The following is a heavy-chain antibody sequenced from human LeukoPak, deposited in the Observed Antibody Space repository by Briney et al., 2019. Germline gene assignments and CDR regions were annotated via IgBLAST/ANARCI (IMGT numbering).Heavy chain of an antibody. D-gene: IGHD4-17*01. CDR3: ARDYGDYSRSFDY. J-gene: IGHJ4*02. CDR1: GFTFSSYA. Sequence: PGGSLRLSCAASGFTFSSYAMHWARQAPGKGLEWVAVISYDGSNKYYADSVKGRFTISRDNSKNTLYLQMNSLRAEDTAVYYCARDYGDYSRSFDYWGQGTLVTVSS. V-gene: IGHV3-30-3*01. CDR2: ISYDGSNK.